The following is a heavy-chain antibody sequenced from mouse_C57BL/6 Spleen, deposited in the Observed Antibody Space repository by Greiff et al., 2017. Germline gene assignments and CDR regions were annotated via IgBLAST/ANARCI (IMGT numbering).Heavy chain of an antibody. CDR3: TTIDYHWYVDG. Sequence: EVKLMESGAELVRPGASVKLSCTASGFNIKDDYMHWVKQRPEQGLEWIGWIDPENGDTEYASKFQGKATITADTSSNTAYLQLSSLTSEDTAVYYCTTIDYHWYVDGWGTGTTVTVSS. CDR1: GFNIKDDY. CDR2: IDPENGDT. V-gene: IGHV14-4*01. J-gene: IGHJ1*03. D-gene: IGHD2-4*01.